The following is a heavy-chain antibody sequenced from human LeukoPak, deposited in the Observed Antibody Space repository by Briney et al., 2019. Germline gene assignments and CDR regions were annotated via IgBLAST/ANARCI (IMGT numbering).Heavy chain of an antibody. CDR1: GFKFSTHW. Sequence: SGGSLRLSCAASGFKFSTHWMTWVRQAPGKGLEWVANIKGDGSEKKYVDSVKGRFTLSRDNAKNSLYLQLNSLRAEDTAVYYCATSVPGFGELLNYWGQGTLVTVSS. J-gene: IGHJ4*02. CDR2: IKGDGSEK. D-gene: IGHD3-10*01. V-gene: IGHV3-7*01. CDR3: ATSVPGFGELLNY.